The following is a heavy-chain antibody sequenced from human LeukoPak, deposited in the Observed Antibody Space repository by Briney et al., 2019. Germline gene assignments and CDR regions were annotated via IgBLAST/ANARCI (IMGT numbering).Heavy chain of an antibody. CDR1: GYTFTIYD. J-gene: IGHJ6*02. Sequence: GASVKVSCKASGYTFTIYDINWVRQAPGQGGEWMGWMNPNNGNTGYTQKFQGRVTMTRSTSISTAYMELSSLRSEDTAVYYCARLASSSWPLYYYYGMDVWGQGTTVTVSS. CDR3: ARLASSSWPLYYYYGMDV. CDR2: MNPNNGNT. V-gene: IGHV1-8*01. D-gene: IGHD6-13*01.